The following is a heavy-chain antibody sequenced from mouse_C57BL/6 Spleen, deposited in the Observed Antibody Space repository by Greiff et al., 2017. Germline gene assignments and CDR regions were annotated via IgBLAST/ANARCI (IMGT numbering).Heavy chain of an antibody. V-gene: IGHV1-15*01. CDR1: GYTFTDYE. CDR3: ANGITTVVFDY. CDR2: IDPETGGT. D-gene: IGHD1-1*01. Sequence: VKLQQSGAELVRPGASVTLSCKASGYTFTDYEMHWVKQTPVHGLEWIGAIDPETGGTAYNQKFKGKAILTADKSSSTAYMELSSLTSEDSAVYYCANGITTVVFDYWGQGTTLTVSS. J-gene: IGHJ2*01.